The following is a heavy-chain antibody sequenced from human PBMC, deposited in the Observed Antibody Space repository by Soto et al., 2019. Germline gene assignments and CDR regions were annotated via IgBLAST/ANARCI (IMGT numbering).Heavy chain of an antibody. CDR1: GITYTTYA. D-gene: IGHD5-12*01. CDR3: ARSISGYVS. Sequence: QVQLVQSGAEVKKPGASVKVACRASGITYTTYAIHWVRQAPGQGLEWMGWINTGNGNTRYSHRFQGRVTLTTDTSASTAYMDASSLTSEDTAVYYCARSISGYVSWGQGTLITVSS. V-gene: IGHV1-3*04. CDR2: INTGNGNT. J-gene: IGHJ5*02.